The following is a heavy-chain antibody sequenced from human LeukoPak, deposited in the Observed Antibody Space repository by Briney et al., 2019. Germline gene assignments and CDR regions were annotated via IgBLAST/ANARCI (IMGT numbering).Heavy chain of an antibody. Sequence: ASVKVSCKASGYTFTTYGISWVRQAPGQGLEWMGWVSAYNGNTNYAQKLQGRVTMTTDTSANTAYMELGSLRSDDTAVDYCARGLRTARARDAFDIWGQGTMVTVSS. CDR1: GYTFTTYG. D-gene: IGHD1-1*01. CDR2: VSAYNGNT. V-gene: IGHV1-18*01. CDR3: ARGLRTARARDAFDI. J-gene: IGHJ3*02.